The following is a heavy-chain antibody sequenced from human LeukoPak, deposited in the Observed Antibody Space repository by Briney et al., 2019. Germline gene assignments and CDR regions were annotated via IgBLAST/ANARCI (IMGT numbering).Heavy chain of an antibody. V-gene: IGHV3-48*04. Sequence: GGSLRLSCAASGFTFSDYSMNWVRQAPGKGLEWISYIGIDSGNTNYADSVKGRFTISRDNAKNSLYLQMNSLRAEDTAVYYCARHKEAARTYYFDYWGQGTLVTVSS. CDR3: ARHKEAARTYYFDY. D-gene: IGHD6-6*01. J-gene: IGHJ4*02. CDR1: GFTFSDYS. CDR2: IGIDSGNT.